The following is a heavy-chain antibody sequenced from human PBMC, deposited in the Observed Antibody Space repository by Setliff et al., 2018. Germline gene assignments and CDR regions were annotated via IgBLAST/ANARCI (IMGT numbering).Heavy chain of an antibody. CDR1: GGSISSGSYY. CDR3: ARKKTVYWYYGMDV. CDR2: IYSSGST. V-gene: IGHV4-61*09. J-gene: IGHJ6*02. Sequence: PSETLSLTCTVSGGSISSGSYYWSWIRQPAGKGLEWIGHIYSSGSTNYNPSLKSRVTISVDRSKNQFSLKLSSVIAADTAVYYCARKKTVYWYYGMDVWGQGTTVTVSS. D-gene: IGHD2-15*01.